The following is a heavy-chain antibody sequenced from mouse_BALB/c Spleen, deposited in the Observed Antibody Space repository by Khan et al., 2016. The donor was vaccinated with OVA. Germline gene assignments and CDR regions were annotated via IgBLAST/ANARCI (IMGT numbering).Heavy chain of an antibody. V-gene: IGHV1-7*01. CDR1: GYTFTTYW. CDR2: INPTSGYT. CDR3: ARDRIDY. Sequence: VQLQESGTELAKPGASVKMSCKASGYTFTTYWMHWEKQRPGQGLEWIGYINPTSGYTDYNEKFKDKATLSADKSSSTAYMQLSSLTSEDSAVYYCARDRIDYWGQGTTRTVSS. J-gene: IGHJ2*01.